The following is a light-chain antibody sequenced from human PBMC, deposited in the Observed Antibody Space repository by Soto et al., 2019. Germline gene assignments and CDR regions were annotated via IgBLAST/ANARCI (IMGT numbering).Light chain of an antibody. CDR3: QQRSNWPLT. CDR2: DVS. V-gene: IGKV3-11*01. J-gene: IGKJ4*01. CDR1: QSVSSS. Sequence: EIVLTQSPATLSLSPGDRATLSCRASQSVSSSLAWYQQKPGQTPRLLIYDVSNRATGIPARFSGSGSGTDFTLTVSSLEPEDFAVYYCQQRSNWPLTFGGGTKVEIK.